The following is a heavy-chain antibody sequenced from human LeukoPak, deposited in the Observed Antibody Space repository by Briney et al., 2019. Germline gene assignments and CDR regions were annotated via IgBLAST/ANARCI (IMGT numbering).Heavy chain of an antibody. CDR1: GFTFSSYE. V-gene: IGHV3-48*03. CDR3: AREPRDSSSSIDY. D-gene: IGHD6-13*01. Sequence: PGGSLRLSCAASGFTFSSYEMNWVRQAPGRGLEWVPYISSSGSTIYYADSVRGRFTISRDNAKNSLYLQINSLRAEDTAVYYCAREPRDSSSSIDYWGQGTLVTVSS. J-gene: IGHJ4*02. CDR2: ISSSGSTI.